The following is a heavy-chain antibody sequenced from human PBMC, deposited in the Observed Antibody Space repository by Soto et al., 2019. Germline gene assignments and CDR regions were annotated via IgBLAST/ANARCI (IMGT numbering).Heavy chain of an antibody. CDR1: GFTFRSYA. V-gene: IGHV3-30-3*01. Sequence: QVQLVESGGGVVQPGRSLRLSCAASGFTFRSYAMHWVRQAPGKGLAWVAVISYDGSNKYYADSVKGRFTSSRDNSKNTLYLQMNSLRAEDTAVYYCAGVHHYCDYWGQGTLVTVSS. CDR2: ISYDGSNK. CDR3: AGVHHYCDY. J-gene: IGHJ4*02.